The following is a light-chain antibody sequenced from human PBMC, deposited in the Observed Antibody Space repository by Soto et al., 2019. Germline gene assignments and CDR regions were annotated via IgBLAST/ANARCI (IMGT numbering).Light chain of an antibody. CDR3: QHYNSDPWT. V-gene: IGKV1-5*01. Sequence: DIVMTQSPSTLSASVGDRLTITCRASQTIRRWLAWYQQRPGKAPKVLIYDASTLESGVPARFSGSGSETEFTLTISSLQPEDSATYYCQHYNSDPWTFGQGTKVDIK. CDR2: DAS. J-gene: IGKJ1*01. CDR1: QTIRRW.